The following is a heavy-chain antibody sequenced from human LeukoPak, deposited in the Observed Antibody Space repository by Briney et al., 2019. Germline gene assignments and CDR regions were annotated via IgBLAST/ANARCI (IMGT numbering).Heavy chain of an antibody. CDR1: GGSISSYY. Sequence: PSETLSLTCTVSGGSISSYYWSWIRQPPGKGLEWIGYIYYSGSTNYNPSLKSRVTISVDTSKNQFSLKLSSVTAADTAVYYCARGDIAAAGKDAFDIWGQGTMVTVSS. CDR2: IYYSGST. CDR3: ARGDIAAAGKDAFDI. V-gene: IGHV4-59*12. J-gene: IGHJ3*02. D-gene: IGHD6-13*01.